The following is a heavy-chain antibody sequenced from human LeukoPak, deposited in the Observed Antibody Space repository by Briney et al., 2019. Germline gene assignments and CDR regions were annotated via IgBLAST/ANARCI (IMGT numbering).Heavy chain of an antibody. CDR3: AKAPPYYSDSSDYFQH. Sequence: GGSLRLSCAASGFTFDDSAMHWVRQVPGKGLEWVSGISWNSGIIDYADSVKGRFTISRDNAKNSLYLQMNNLRPDDTAFYYCAKAPPYYSDSSDYFQHWGQGTLVIVSS. CDR1: GFTFDDSA. J-gene: IGHJ1*01. V-gene: IGHV3-9*01. CDR2: ISWNSGII. D-gene: IGHD3-22*01.